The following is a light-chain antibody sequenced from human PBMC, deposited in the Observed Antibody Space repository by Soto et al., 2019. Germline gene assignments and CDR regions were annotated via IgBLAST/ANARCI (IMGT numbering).Light chain of an antibody. CDR1: QSVYSNY. CDR3: EQYGSSPGT. J-gene: IGKJ2*01. CDR2: AAS. V-gene: IGKV3-20*01. Sequence: EIVLTQSPGTLSLSPGERATLSCRATQSVYSNYLAWYQQKPGQAPRLLIYAASSRAYGLPDRFSGSGSGTDFTLSISRLEPEDFAVYYCEQYGSSPGTFGQGTKLEIK.